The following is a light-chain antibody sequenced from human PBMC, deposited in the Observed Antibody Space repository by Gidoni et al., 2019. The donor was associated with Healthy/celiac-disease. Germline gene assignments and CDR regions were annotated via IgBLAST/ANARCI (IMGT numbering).Light chain of an antibody. V-gene: IGLV3-25*03. CDR2: KDS. CDR1: ALPKQY. Sequence: SYELTQPPSVSVSPGQTARITCSGDALPKQYPYWYQQKPGQAPVLVIYKDSERPAGIPERFSGASSGTTVTLTISGVQAADEADYYCQSADSSGTWVFGGGTKLTVL. CDR3: QSADSSGTWV. J-gene: IGLJ3*02.